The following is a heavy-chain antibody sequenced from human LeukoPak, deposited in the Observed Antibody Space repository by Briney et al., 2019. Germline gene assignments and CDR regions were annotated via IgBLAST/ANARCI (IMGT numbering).Heavy chain of an antibody. CDR2: ISAYNGNT. Sequence: ASVKVSCKASGYTFTSYGISWVRQAPGRGLEWMGWISAYNGNTNYAQKLQGRVTMTTDTSTSTAYMELRSLRSDDTAVYYCARDPGGHCSSTSCYPHYWGQGTLVTVSS. CDR1: GYTFTSYG. J-gene: IGHJ4*02. CDR3: ARDPGGHCSSTSCYPHY. V-gene: IGHV1-18*04. D-gene: IGHD2-2*01.